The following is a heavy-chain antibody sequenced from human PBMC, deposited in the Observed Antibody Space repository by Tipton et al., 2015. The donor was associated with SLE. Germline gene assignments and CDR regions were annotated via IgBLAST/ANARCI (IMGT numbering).Heavy chain of an antibody. CDR2: ISTYDGHT. CDR3: ARDPLTYFYGSGSYYSH. Sequence: QSGAEVKKPGASVKVSCKASGYTFTSYGISWVRQAPGQGLEWMGWISTYDGHTNYAQNLQGRVTMTTDTSTSTAYMELRSLSSDDTAVYYCARDPLTYFYGSGSYYSHWGQGTLVTVSS. D-gene: IGHD3-10*01. V-gene: IGHV1-18*01. CDR1: GYTFTSYG. J-gene: IGHJ4*02.